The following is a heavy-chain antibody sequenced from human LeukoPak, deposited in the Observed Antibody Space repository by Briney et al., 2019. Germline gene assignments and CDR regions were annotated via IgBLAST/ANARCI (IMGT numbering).Heavy chain of an antibody. D-gene: IGHD5-24*01. Sequence: GGSLRLSCSGSGLTFGDHAMSWVRQAPGKGLEWVGFIRSKAYRGTTEYAASVKGRFSISRDDSASIAYLQMNSLKTEDTAVYYCARGPIQLWIHNAMDVWGQGTTVTVSS. CDR3: ARGPIQLWIHNAMDV. CDR1: GLTFGDHA. CDR2: IRSKAYRGTT. V-gene: IGHV3-49*04. J-gene: IGHJ6*02.